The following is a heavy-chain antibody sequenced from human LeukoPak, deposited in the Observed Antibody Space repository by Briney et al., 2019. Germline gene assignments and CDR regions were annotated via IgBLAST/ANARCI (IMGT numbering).Heavy chain of an antibody. J-gene: IGHJ3*02. Sequence: SETLSLTCTVSGDSISSYYWSWIRQPPGKGLEWIGYIYYSGGTDYNPSLKRRGTISVETSKNQFSLKLRSVTAAATAVYYCARNVTISGPYDASDIWGQGTMVTVSP. V-gene: IGHV4-59*08. D-gene: IGHD5-24*01. CDR3: ARNVTISGPYDASDI. CDR2: IYYSGGT. CDR1: GDSISSYY.